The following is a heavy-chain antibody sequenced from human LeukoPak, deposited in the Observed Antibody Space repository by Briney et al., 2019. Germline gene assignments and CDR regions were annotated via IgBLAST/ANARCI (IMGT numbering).Heavy chain of an antibody. J-gene: IGHJ4*02. D-gene: IGHD3-9*01. V-gene: IGHV3-11*01. Sequence: PGGSLRLSCAASGFTFSDYYMSWIRQAPGKGLEWVSYISSSGSTIYYADFVKGRFTISRDNAKNSLYLQMNSLRAEDTAVYYCARDMAKIASYDILTGPLDYWGQGTLVTVSS. CDR3: ARDMAKIASYDILTGPLDY. CDR1: GFTFSDYY. CDR2: ISSSGSTI.